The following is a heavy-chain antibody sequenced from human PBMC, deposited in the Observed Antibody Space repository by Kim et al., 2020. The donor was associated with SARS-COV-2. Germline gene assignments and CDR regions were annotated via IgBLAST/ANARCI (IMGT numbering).Heavy chain of an antibody. V-gene: IGHV3-33*05. CDR3: ARDESSYGPIALYGMDV. Sequence: GGSLRLSCAASGFTFSSYGMHWVRQAPGKGLEWVAVISYDGSNKYYADSVKGRFTISRDNSKNTLYLQMNSLRAEDTAVYYCARDESSYGPIALYGMDVWGQGTTVTVSS. CDR2: ISYDGSNK. CDR1: GFTFSSYG. J-gene: IGHJ6*02. D-gene: IGHD5-18*01.